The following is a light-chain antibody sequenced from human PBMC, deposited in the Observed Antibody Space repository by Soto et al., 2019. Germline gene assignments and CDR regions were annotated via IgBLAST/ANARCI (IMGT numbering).Light chain of an antibody. CDR2: GAS. CDR3: QQYKNWPPMA. V-gene: IGKV3-15*01. CDR1: QRVSSN. Sequence: EIVMTQSPATLSLSPGERATLSCRASQRVSSNLAWYQQKPGQAPRLLIYGASNRATGIPARFSGSGSGTEFTLTISSLQSEDFAVYYCQQYKNWPPMAFGQGTKVEIK. J-gene: IGKJ1*01.